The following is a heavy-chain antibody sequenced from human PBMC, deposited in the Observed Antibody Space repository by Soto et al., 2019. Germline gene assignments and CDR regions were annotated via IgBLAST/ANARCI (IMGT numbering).Heavy chain of an antibody. CDR2: ISAFNGNT. Sequence: ASVKVSCKASGFRFSDYGFNWLRQAPGQGLEWMGWISAFNGNTETAQGLQDRVTMTTDSSTTTAHMDLTNLTTGDTAIYYCARSYYLADAFDVWGQGTMVTVSS. CDR1: GFRFSDYG. J-gene: IGHJ3*01. V-gene: IGHV1-18*01. D-gene: IGHD3-16*01. CDR3: ARSYYLADAFDV.